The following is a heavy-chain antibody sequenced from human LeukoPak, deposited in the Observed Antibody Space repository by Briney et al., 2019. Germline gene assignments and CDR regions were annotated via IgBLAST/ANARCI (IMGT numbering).Heavy chain of an antibody. CDR3: TTSLYSYNDD. Sequence: GGSLRLSCAASGSPFRNLWMTWVRQAPGKGLEWVGRIKSKNDGATTDHAAPVKGRFTISRDDSQNRVFLQMDSLRSDDTAIYYCTTSLYSYNDDWGQGTLVTVSS. CDR1: GSPFRNLW. V-gene: IGHV3-15*01. J-gene: IGHJ4*02. CDR2: IKSKNDGATT. D-gene: IGHD1-1*01.